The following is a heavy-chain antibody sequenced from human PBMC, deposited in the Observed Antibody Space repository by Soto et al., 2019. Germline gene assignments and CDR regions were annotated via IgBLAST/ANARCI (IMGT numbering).Heavy chain of an antibody. J-gene: IGHJ3*02. V-gene: IGHV1-18*01. CDR3: ARKYCSGGSCYYGNDAFDI. D-gene: IGHD2-15*01. CDR2: ISAYNGNT. CDR1: XXXXXXXX. Sequence: QVQLVQSGAEVKKPGXSXXXXXXXXXXXXXXXXISWVRQAPGQGLEWMGWISAYNGNTNYAQKLQGRVTMTTDTSTSTAYMELRSLRSDDTAVYYCARKYCSGGSCYYGNDAFDIWGQGTMVTVSS.